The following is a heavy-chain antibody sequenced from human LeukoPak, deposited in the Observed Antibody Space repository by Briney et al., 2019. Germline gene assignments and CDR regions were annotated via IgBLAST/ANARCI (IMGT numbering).Heavy chain of an antibody. V-gene: IGHV1-18*01. Sequence: ASVKVSCKASGYTFTSYAISWVRQAPGQGLEWMGWISAYNGNTNYAQKLQGRVTMTTDTSTSTAHMELRSLRSDDTAVYYCARVWDGSGNDAFDIWGQGTMVTVSS. CDR3: ARVWDGSGNDAFDI. CDR2: ISAYNGNT. J-gene: IGHJ3*02. CDR1: GYTFTSYA. D-gene: IGHD3-10*01.